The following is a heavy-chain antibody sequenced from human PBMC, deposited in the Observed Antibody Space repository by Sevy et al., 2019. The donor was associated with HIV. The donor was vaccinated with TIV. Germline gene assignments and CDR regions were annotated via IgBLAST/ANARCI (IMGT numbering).Heavy chain of an antibody. CDR2: ISYDGSNK. Sequence: GGSLRLSCAASVFTFSSYAMHWVRQAPGKGLEWVAVISYDGSNKYYADSVKGRFTISRDNSKNTLYLQMNSLRAEDTAVYYCARDQGKAVAALDYWGQGTLVTVSS. CDR3: ARDQGKAVAALDY. CDR1: VFTFSSYA. J-gene: IGHJ4*02. V-gene: IGHV3-30-3*01. D-gene: IGHD2-15*01.